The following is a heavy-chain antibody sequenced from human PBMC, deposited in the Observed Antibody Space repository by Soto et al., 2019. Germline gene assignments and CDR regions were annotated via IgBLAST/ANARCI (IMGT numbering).Heavy chain of an antibody. CDR1: GYSFTAYN. Sequence: ASVKVSFKASGYSFTAYNIHWVRQAPGQGLEWMGWINPSSGDTKYAQKFQGWVTMTRDTSISTAYLELSRLRSDDSAVYYCAVEYRSSSNWFDPWGQGTLVTVSS. CDR2: INPSSGDT. V-gene: IGHV1-2*04. CDR3: AVEYRSSSNWFDP. D-gene: IGHD6-6*01. J-gene: IGHJ5*02.